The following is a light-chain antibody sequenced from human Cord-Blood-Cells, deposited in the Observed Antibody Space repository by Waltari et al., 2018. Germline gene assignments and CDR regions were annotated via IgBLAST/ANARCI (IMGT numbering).Light chain of an antibody. CDR3: CSYAGSYTYV. V-gene: IGLV2-11*01. CDR2: DVS. CDR1: SSDVGGYNS. Sequence: QSALTQPRSVSGSPGQSVTISCTGTSSDVGGYNSVSWYQQPPGKAPKLIIYDVSKRPSGVPDRFSGSKSGNTASLTISGLQAEDEADYYCCSYAGSYTYVFGTGTKVTVL. J-gene: IGLJ1*01.